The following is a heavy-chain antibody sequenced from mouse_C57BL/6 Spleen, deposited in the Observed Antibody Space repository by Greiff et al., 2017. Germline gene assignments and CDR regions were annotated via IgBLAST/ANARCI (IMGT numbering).Heavy chain of an antibody. CDR1: GFNIKDYY. Sequence: EVKLMESGAELVKPGASVKLSCTASGFNIKDYYMHWVKQRTEQGLEWIGRMDPEDGETKYAPKFQGKATITADTSSNTAYLQLSSLTSEDTAVYYCARGTTVVAHDYWGQGTTLTVSS. D-gene: IGHD1-1*01. V-gene: IGHV14-2*01. J-gene: IGHJ2*01. CDR2: MDPEDGET. CDR3: ARGTTVVAHDY.